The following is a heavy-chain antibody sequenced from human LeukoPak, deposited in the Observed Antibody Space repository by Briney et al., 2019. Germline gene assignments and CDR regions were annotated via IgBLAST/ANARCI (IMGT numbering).Heavy chain of an antibody. CDR2: ISYDGSNK. J-gene: IGHJ6*02. CDR1: GFTFSSYG. D-gene: IGHD3-10*02. V-gene: IGHV3-30*18. Sequence: GGSLRLSCAASGFTFSSYGMHWVRQAPGKGLEWVAVISYDGSNKYYADSVKGRFTISRDNSKNTLYLQMNSLRAEDTAVYYCAKDMSLPHYGMDVWGQGITVTVSS. CDR3: AKDMSLPHYGMDV.